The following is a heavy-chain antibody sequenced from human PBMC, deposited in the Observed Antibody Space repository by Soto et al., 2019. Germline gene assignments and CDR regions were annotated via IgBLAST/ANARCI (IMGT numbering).Heavy chain of an antibody. Sequence: GGSLRLSCAASGFNFKSYGMHWVRQASGRGLEWVALISHDGSNKYYSDSVKGRFTISRDNSKNTVYLQMNSLRAEDTALYYCAKDPKTWLGTYRYIDSWGQGALVTVSS. CDR2: ISHDGSNK. J-gene: IGHJ5*01. V-gene: IGHV3-30*18. CDR3: AKDPKTWLGTYRYIDS. CDR1: GFNFKSYG. D-gene: IGHD6-19*01.